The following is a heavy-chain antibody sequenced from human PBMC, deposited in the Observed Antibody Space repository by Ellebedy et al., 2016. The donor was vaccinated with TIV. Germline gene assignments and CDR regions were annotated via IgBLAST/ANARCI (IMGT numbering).Heavy chain of an antibody. CDR2: IYSGGST. CDR3: ARTHDDHGGNWAFDY. J-gene: IGHJ4*02. Sequence: GESLKISCAASGFTVSSNYMSWVRQAPGRGLEWVSVIYSGGSTYYADSVKGRFTVSRDNSKNTLYLQMTSLRAEDTAVYYCARTHDDHGGNWAFDYWGQGTLVTVSS. D-gene: IGHD4-23*01. V-gene: IGHV3-66*01. CDR1: GFTVSSNY.